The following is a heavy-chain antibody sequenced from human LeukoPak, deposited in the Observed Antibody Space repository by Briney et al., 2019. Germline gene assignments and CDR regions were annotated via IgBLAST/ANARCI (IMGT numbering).Heavy chain of an antibody. J-gene: IGHJ4*02. CDR2: ISGSGGST. Sequence: GGTLRLSCAASGFTFSSYGMSWVRQAPGKGLEWVSAISGSGGSTYYADSVKGRFTISRDNSKNTLYLQMNSLRAEDTAVYYCAKDFDYVWGSYRPAYLDYWGQGTLVTVSS. CDR3: AKDFDYVWGSYRPAYLDY. CDR1: GFTFSSYG. D-gene: IGHD3-16*02. V-gene: IGHV3-23*01.